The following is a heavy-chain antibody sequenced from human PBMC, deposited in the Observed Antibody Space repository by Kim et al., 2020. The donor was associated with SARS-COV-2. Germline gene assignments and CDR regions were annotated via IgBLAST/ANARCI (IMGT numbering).Heavy chain of an antibody. CDR1: GFTFSSYS. J-gene: IGHJ3*02. CDR2: ISSSSSYI. V-gene: IGHV3-21*04. Sequence: GGSLRLSCAASGFTFSSYSMNWVRQAPGKGLEWVSSISSSSSYIYYADSVKGRFTISRDNAKNSLYLQMNSLRAEDTAVYYCARCARYFDWLFQDAFDIWGQGTMVTVSS. CDR3: ARCARYFDWLFQDAFDI. D-gene: IGHD3-9*01.